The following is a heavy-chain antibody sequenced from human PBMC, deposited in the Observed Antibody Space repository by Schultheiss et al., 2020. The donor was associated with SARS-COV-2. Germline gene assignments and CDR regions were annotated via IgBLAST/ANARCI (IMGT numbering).Heavy chain of an antibody. D-gene: IGHD3-3*01. CDR2: IYYSGST. J-gene: IGHJ4*02. V-gene: IGHV4-34*01. CDR3: ARDLAIFGVGDYFDY. Sequence: SETLSLTCAVYGGSFSGYYWSWIRQPPGKGLEWIGSIYYSGSTYYNPSLKSRVTISVDTSKNQFSLKLSSVTAADTAVYYCARDLAIFGVGDYFDYWGQGTLVTVSS. CDR1: GGSFSGYY.